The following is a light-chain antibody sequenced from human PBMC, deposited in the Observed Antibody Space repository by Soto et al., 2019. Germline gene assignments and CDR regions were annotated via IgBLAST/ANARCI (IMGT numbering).Light chain of an antibody. Sequence: QSALTQPASVSGSPGQSITISCTGTCSDVGGYNYVSWYQQHPGKAPKLMIYDVSNRPSGVSNRFSGSKSGNTASLTISGLQAEDEADYYCSSYTSSSTLVFGTGTKLTVL. CDR2: DVS. CDR3: SSYTSSSTLV. V-gene: IGLV2-14*01. J-gene: IGLJ1*01. CDR1: CSDVGGYNY.